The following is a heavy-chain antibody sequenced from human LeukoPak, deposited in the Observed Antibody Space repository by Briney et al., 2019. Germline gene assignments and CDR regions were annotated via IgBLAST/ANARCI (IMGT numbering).Heavy chain of an antibody. Sequence: GGSLRLSCAASGFTFSHSWMNWVRHVPGKGLMWVSQINPDGTETTYADSVKGRFASSRDNAKNTVYLQVNSLTAEDTAVYYCARVYQFVFDNWGQGTLVTVSS. CDR2: INPDGTET. D-gene: IGHD2-21*01. CDR1: GFTFSHSW. V-gene: IGHV3-74*03. J-gene: IGHJ4*02. CDR3: ARVYQFVFDN.